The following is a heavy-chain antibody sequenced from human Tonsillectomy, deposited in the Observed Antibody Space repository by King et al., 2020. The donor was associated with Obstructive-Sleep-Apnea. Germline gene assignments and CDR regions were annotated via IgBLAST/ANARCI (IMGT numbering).Heavy chain of an antibody. CDR1: GFTFSSYG. CDR3: AKWGRVLGYSSSSYYFDY. Sequence: VQLVESGGGVDQPGRSLRLSCAASGFTFSSYGMHWVRQAPGKGLEWVAFIRYDGSNKYYADSVKGRFTISRDNSKNTLYLQMNSLRAEDTAVYYCAKWGRVLGYSSSSYYFDYWGQGTLVTVSS. CDR2: IRYDGSNK. D-gene: IGHD6-6*01. J-gene: IGHJ4*02. V-gene: IGHV3-30*02.